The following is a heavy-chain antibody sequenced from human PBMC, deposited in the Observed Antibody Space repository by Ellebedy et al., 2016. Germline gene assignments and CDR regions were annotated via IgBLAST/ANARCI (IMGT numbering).Heavy chain of an antibody. CDR2: ISGFRTNAT. CDR3: ARDTSPPGPSDYDAFDV. V-gene: IGHV3-48*04. D-gene: IGHD4-17*01. J-gene: IGHJ3*01. Sequence: GESLKISXKASGFDFSDNPMNWVRQAPGKGLEWISYISGFRTNATYYADSVKGRLTISRDNAKNSLYLQVNSLRAEDTAVYYCARDTSPPGPSDYDAFDVWGQGTMVTVSS. CDR1: GFDFSDNP.